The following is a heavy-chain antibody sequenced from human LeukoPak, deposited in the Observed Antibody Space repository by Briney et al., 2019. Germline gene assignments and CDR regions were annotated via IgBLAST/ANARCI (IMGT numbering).Heavy chain of an antibody. CDR3: ARDMYSSGRVPFDY. J-gene: IGHJ4*02. Sequence: ASVKVSCKASGGTFSSYAISWVRQAPGQGLEWMGGIIPIFGTANYAQKFQGRVTITSDKSTSTAYMELSSLRSEDTAVYYCARDMYSSGRVPFDYWGQGTLVTVSS. CDR1: GGTFSSYA. CDR2: IIPIFGTA. D-gene: IGHD6-19*01. V-gene: IGHV1-69*06.